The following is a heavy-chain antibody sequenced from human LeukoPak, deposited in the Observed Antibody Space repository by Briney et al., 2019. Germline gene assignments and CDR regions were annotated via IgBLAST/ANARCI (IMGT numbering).Heavy chain of an antibody. D-gene: IGHD2-2*01. V-gene: IGHV4-59*08. CDR3: ARQGDIVVVPAAYFDY. CDR1: GGSISSYY. CDR2: VYYSGST. Sequence: SETLSLTCTVSGGSISSYYWSWIRRPPGKGLEWIGYVYYSGSTNYNPALKSRVTISIDTSKNQFSLKLSSVTAADTAVYYCARQGDIVVVPAAYFDYWGQGTLVTVSS. J-gene: IGHJ4*02.